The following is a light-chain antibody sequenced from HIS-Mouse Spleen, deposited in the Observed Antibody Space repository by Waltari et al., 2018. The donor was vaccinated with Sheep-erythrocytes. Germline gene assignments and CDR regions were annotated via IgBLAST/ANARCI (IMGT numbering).Light chain of an antibody. CDR2: EGS. CDR3: CSYAGSSTFVV. V-gene: IGLV2-23*01. CDR1: SSHVGSYNL. J-gene: IGLJ2*01. Sequence: QPARTQPASVAVSPGQPITIPCTGTSSHVGSYNLFSWYQQHPGKAPQLMIYEGSKRPSGVSNRFSGSKSGNTASLTISGLQADDEADYYCCSYAGSSTFVVFGGGTKLTVL.